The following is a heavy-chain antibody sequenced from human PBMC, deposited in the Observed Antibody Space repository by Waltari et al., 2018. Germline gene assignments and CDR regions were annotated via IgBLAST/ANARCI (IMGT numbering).Heavy chain of an antibody. J-gene: IGHJ3*02. D-gene: IGHD6-13*01. CDR3: ARAEIIAAAGTGAFDI. CDR1: GFTFSSYW. CDR2: IKQDGSEK. V-gene: IGHV3-7*01. Sequence: EVQLVESGGGLVQPGGSLRLSCAASGFTFSSYWMSWVRQAPGKGLEWVANIKQDGSEKYYVDSLKGRFTISRDNAKNSLYLQMNSLRAEDTAVYYCARAEIIAAAGTGAFDIWGQGTMVTVSS.